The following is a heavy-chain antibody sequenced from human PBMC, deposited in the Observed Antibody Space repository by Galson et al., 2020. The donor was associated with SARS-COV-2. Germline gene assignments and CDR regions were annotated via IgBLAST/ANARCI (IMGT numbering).Heavy chain of an antibody. V-gene: IGHV3-23*01. Sequence: GSLRLSCAASGFTFSSYAMSWVRQAPGKGLEWVTAISGSGGSTYYADSVKGRFTISRDNSKNTLYLQMNSLRAEDTAVYYCAKGGASSSWYDYYYYYMDVWGKGTTVTVFS. CDR1: GFTFSSYA. CDR3: AKGGASSSWYDYYYYYMDV. J-gene: IGHJ6*03. D-gene: IGHD6-13*01. CDR2: ISGSGGST.